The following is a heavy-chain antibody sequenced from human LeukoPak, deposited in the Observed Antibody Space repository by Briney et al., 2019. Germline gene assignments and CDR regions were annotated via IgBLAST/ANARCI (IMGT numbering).Heavy chain of an antibody. J-gene: IGHJ4*02. CDR3: AKGWVTDRNYFDY. V-gene: IGHV3-23*01. D-gene: IGHD5-18*01. CDR1: GFTFSSYA. Sequence: GGSLRLSCAASGFTFSSYAMSWVRQAPGKGLEWVSAISGSGGSTYYADSVKGRFTISRDNSKNTLYLQMNSLRAEDTAVYCAKGWVTDRNYFDYRGQGTLVTVSS. CDR2: ISGSGGST.